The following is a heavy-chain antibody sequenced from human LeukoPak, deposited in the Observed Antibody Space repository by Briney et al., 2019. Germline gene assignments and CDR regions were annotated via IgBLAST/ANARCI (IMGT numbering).Heavy chain of an antibody. D-gene: IGHD4-17*01. J-gene: IGHJ6*03. Sequence: ASVKVSCKASGYTFTGYYMHWVRQAPGQGPEWMGWINPNSGGTNYAQKFQGRVTMTRDTSISTAYMELSRLRSDDTAVYYCARDLRVLNDYGDYYYYYMDVWGKGTTVTISS. V-gene: IGHV1-2*02. CDR1: GYTFTGYY. CDR3: ARDLRVLNDYGDYYYYYMDV. CDR2: INPNSGGT.